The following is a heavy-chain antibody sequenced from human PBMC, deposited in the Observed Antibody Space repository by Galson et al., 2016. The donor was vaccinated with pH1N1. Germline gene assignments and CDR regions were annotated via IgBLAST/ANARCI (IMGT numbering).Heavy chain of an antibody. Sequence: SLRLSCAASGFTLSRYYMTWVRQAPGKGLEWVANIKQDGSEKNYVDSVKGRFTISRDNAKNSVYLQMNSLRAEDTAVYYCAKENWGCEYWGQGTLVTVSS. CDR2: IKQDGSEK. V-gene: IGHV3-7*01. D-gene: IGHD7-27*01. CDR3: AKENWGCEY. CDR1: GFTLSRYY. J-gene: IGHJ4*02.